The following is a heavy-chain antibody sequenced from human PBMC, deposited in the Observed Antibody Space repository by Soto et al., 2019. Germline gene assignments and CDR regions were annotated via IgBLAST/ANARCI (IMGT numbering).Heavy chain of an antibody. CDR2: ISGSGGST. CDR3: AKDWLAVRGEPLTD. D-gene: IGHD3-10*01. CDR1: GFTFSSYD. J-gene: IGHJ4*02. Sequence: EVQLLESGGGLVQPGGSLRLSCAASGFTFSSYDMSWVRQAPGKGLEWVSAISGSGGSTYYADSVKGRFTISRDNSKNTLYLQMNSLRAEDTAVYYCAKDWLAVRGEPLTDWGQGTLVTVSS. V-gene: IGHV3-23*01.